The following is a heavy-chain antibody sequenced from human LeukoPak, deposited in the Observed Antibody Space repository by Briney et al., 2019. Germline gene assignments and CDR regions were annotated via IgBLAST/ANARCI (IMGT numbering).Heavy chain of an antibody. CDR3: ARVGQELDELLVFDAFHL. CDR1: GYTFTGYY. CDR2: TNPNSGAT. J-gene: IGHJ3*01. Sequence: RASVKVSCKASGYTFTGYYIHWVRQAPGQGLEWMGWTNPNSGATSYAQKFQGRVTMTRDTSISTAYMELSSLRSDDTAVYFCARVGQELDELLVFDAFHLWGQGTMVAVSS. D-gene: IGHD2-8*02. V-gene: IGHV1-2*02.